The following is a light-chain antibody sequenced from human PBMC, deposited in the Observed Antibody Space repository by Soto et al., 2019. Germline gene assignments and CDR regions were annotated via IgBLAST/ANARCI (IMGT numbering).Light chain of an antibody. CDR2: GSS. Sequence: IVLNQSPCTVSLSPGDRATLSCRASQSINRYLAWYQHKPGQAPRLLMYGSSIRATGIPARFSGSGSGTEFTLTISSLQSEDFAVYYCQQRSNWPPITFGQGTRLEIK. J-gene: IGKJ5*01. CDR1: QSINRY. CDR3: QQRSNWPPIT. V-gene: IGKV3-11*01.